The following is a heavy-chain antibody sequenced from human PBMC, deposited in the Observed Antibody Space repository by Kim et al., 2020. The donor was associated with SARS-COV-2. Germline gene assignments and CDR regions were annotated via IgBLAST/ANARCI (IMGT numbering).Heavy chain of an antibody. CDR1: GGTFSSYA. D-gene: IGHD2-15*01. CDR2: IIPIFGTA. CDR3: ARGDCSGGSCPPDY. J-gene: IGHJ4*02. V-gene: IGHV1-69*13. Sequence: SVKVSCKASGGTFSSYAISWVRQAPGQGLEWMGGIIPIFGTANYAQKFQGRVTITADESTSTAYMELSSLRSEDTAVYYCARGDCSGGSCPPDYWGQGTLVTVSS.